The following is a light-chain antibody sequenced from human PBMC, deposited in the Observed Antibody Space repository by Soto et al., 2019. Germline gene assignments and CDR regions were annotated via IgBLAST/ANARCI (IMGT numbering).Light chain of an antibody. CDR2: EVN. Sequence: QSVLTQPASVSESPGQSITISCTGTSSDVGTYNLVSWYQHHPGKAPKLMIYEVNNRPSGVSNRFSGSKSGNTASLTISGLQAEDEADYYCCSYAGSSTLVFGGGTKL. CDR3: CSYAGSSTLV. J-gene: IGLJ3*02. V-gene: IGLV2-23*02. CDR1: SSDVGTYNL.